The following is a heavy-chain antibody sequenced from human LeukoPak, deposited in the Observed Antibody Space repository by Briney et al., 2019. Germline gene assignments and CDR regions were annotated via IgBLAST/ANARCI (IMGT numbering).Heavy chain of an antibody. CDR2: IKPDGSET. Sequence: PGGSLRLSCVASGFSLSSYWMSWVRQAPGKGLEWVADIKPDGSETAYVDSVRGRFTISRDNAKNSLHLQMNSLRSDDTAMYFCSRGTRIVDCWGQGTLVTVSS. D-gene: IGHD1/OR15-1a*01. CDR1: GFSLSSYW. CDR3: SRGTRIVDC. V-gene: IGHV3-7*01. J-gene: IGHJ4*02.